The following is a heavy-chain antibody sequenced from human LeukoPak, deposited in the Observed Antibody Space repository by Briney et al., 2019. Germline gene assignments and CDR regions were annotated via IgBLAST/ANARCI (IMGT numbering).Heavy chain of an antibody. J-gene: IGHJ4*02. Sequence: SETLSLTCTVSGVSISSYYWSWVRQPPGKGLEWPGYIYYSGSTNYNPSLKSRVTISVDTSNNQFSLKLSSVTAADTAVYYCARLPDYYDSNGYYFDYWGQGTLVTVSS. V-gene: IGHV4-59*01. D-gene: IGHD3-22*01. CDR3: ARLPDYYDSNGYYFDY. CDR2: IYYSGST. CDR1: GVSISSYY.